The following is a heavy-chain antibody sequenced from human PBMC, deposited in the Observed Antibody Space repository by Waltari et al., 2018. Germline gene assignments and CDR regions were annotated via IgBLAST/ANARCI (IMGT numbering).Heavy chain of an antibody. J-gene: IGHJ3*02. Sequence: VQLQESGPGLVKPSETLSLTCTVSGGPISSYYWSWIRQPAGKGLEWIGRIYTSGSTNYNPSLKSRVTMSVDTSKNQFSLKLSSVTAADTAVYYCARGITYYDFWSGGNAFDIWGQGTMVTVSS. V-gene: IGHV4-4*07. CDR3: ARGITYYDFWSGGNAFDI. D-gene: IGHD3-3*01. CDR2: IYTSGST. CDR1: GGPISSYY.